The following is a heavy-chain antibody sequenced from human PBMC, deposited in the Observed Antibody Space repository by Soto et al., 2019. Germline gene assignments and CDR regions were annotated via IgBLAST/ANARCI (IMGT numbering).Heavy chain of an antibody. J-gene: IGHJ4*02. V-gene: IGHV3-33*01. CDR1: GFTFSSYG. CDR3: ARDDTAMAPFDY. CDR2: IWYDGSNK. Sequence: GGSLRLSCAASGFTFSSYGMHWVRQAPGKGLEWVAVIWYDGSNKYYADSVKGRFTISRDNSKNTLYLQMNSLRAEDTAVYYCARDDTAMAPFDYWGQGTLVTVSS. D-gene: IGHD5-18*01.